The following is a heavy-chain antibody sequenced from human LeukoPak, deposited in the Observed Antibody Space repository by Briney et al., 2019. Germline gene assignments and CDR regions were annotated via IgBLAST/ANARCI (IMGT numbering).Heavy chain of an antibody. Sequence: LETLSLTCTVSGASIDSYYWSWIRQPPGEGLQWIGYVFYSGPTNYDASLKSRVAISVDRSKNQFSLKLTSVSAADTAVYYCAGRSARYFDSWGQGTPVTVSS. D-gene: IGHD1-26*01. CDR1: GASIDSYY. CDR2: VFYSGPT. J-gene: IGHJ4*02. V-gene: IGHV4-59*01. CDR3: AGRSARYFDS.